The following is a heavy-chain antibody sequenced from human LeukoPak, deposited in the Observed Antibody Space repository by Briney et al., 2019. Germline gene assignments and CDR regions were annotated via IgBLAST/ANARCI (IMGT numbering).Heavy chain of an antibody. CDR3: ARGYSSSWRSGNFDY. CDR2: INPNSGGT. J-gene: IGHJ4*02. D-gene: IGHD6-13*01. Sequence: GASVKVSCKASGYTFTGYYMHWVRQAPGQGLEWMGWINPNSGGTNYAQKFQGWVAMTRDTSISTAYMELSRLRSDDTAVYYCARGYSSSWRSGNFDYWGQGTLVTVSS. CDR1: GYTFTGYY. V-gene: IGHV1-2*04.